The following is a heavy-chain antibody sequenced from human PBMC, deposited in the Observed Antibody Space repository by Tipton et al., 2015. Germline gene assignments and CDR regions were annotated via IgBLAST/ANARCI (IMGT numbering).Heavy chain of an antibody. CDR3: ARAYYYDSSGYPLPMS. J-gene: IGHJ4*02. Sequence: TLSLTCTVSGGSVSSDNYFWSWIRQPPGKGLEWIGYIYYSGSTNYNPSLKSRVTISMDTSNNQFSLKLSSVTAADTAVYYCARAYYYDSSGYPLPMSWGQGTLVTVSS. CDR1: GGSVSSDNYF. D-gene: IGHD3-22*01. V-gene: IGHV4-61*01. CDR2: IYYSGST.